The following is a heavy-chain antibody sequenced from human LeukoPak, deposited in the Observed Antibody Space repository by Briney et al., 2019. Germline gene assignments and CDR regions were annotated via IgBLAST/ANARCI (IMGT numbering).Heavy chain of an antibody. CDR2: IYYSGST. CDR1: GGSISSYY. CDR3: ARDSYYYGMDV. Sequence: SETLSLTCTVSGGSISSYYWSWIRQPPGKGLEWIGYIYYSGSTNYNPSLKSRVTISVDTSKNQFSLRLSSVTAADTAVYYCARDSYYYGMDVWGQGTTVTVSS. V-gene: IGHV4-59*01. J-gene: IGHJ6*02.